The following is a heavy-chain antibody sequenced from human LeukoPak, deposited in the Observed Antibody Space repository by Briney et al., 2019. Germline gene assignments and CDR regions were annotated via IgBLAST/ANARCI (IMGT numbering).Heavy chain of an antibody. CDR3: ARGLSGYSYGYFIDY. J-gene: IGHJ4*02. Sequence: KASETLSLTCTVSGGSISSYYWSWIRQPPGKGLEWIGYIYYSGSTNYNPSLKSRVTISVDTSRNQFSLRLSSVTAADTAVYYCARGLSGYSYGYFIDYWGQGTPVTVSS. CDR1: GGSISSYY. D-gene: IGHD5-18*01. V-gene: IGHV4-59*01. CDR2: IYYSGST.